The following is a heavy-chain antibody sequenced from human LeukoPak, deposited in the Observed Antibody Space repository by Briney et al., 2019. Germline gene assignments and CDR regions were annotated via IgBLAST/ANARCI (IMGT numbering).Heavy chain of an antibody. CDR2: IIPIFGTA. Sequence: ASVKVSCKASGGTFSSYAISWVRQAPGQELEWMGGIIPIFGTANYAQKFQGRVTITADESTSTAYMELSSLRSEDTAVYYCASGRPGIVAARGFDPWAQEPWSPPPQ. CDR1: GGTFSSYA. CDR3: ASGRPGIVAARGFDP. J-gene: IGHJ5*02. V-gene: IGHV1-69*13. D-gene: IGHD6-13*01.